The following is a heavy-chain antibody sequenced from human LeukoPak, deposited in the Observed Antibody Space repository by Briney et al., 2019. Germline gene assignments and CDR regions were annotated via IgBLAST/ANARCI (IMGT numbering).Heavy chain of an antibody. J-gene: IGHJ6*03. Sequence: SETLSLTCTVSGGSISSSSYYWGWIRQPPGKGLEWIGSIYYSGSTYYNPSLKSRVSISVETSKNQFSLKLSSVTAADTAVYYCARDLYYYGSGSYYYYYMDVWGKGTTVAISS. CDR1: GGSISSSSYY. CDR2: IYYSGST. CDR3: ARDLYYYGSGSYYYYYMDV. D-gene: IGHD3-10*01. V-gene: IGHV4-39*02.